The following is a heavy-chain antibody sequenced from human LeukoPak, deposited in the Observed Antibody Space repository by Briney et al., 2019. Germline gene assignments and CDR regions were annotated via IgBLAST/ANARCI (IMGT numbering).Heavy chain of an antibody. V-gene: IGHV1-69*05. CDR1: GYTFTSYD. CDR2: IIPIFGTA. CDR3: VSVVAGTIDY. Sequence: SVKVSCKASGYTFTSYDINWVRQAPGQGLEWMGGIIPIFGTANYAQKFQGRVTITTDESTSTAYMELSSLRSEDTAVYYCVSVVAGTIDYWGQGTLVTVSS. J-gene: IGHJ4*02. D-gene: IGHD6-19*01.